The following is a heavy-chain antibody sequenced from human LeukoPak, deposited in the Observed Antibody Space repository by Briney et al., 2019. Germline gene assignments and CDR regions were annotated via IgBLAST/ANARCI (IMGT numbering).Heavy chain of an antibody. CDR1: GGSISSSSYY. J-gene: IGHJ4*02. Sequence: SETLSLTCTVSGGSISSSSYYWGWIRQPPGKGLEWIGSIYYSGSTYYNPSLKSRVTISVDTSKNQFSLKLSSVTAADTAVYYCARPGAYCGGDCDSFDYWGQGTLVTVSS. CDR2: IYYSGST. CDR3: ARPGAYCGGDCDSFDY. V-gene: IGHV4-39*01. D-gene: IGHD2-21*02.